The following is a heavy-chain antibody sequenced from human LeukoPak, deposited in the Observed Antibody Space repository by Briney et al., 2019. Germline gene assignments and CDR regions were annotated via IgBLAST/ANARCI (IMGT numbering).Heavy chain of an antibody. D-gene: IGHD6-19*01. V-gene: IGHV3-7*01. CDR1: GFTFSSYW. J-gene: IGHJ4*02. CDR3: ARVVRQWLVYFDY. Sequence: GSLRLSCAASGFTFSSYWMSWVRQAPGKGLEWVANIKQDGSEKYYVDSVKGRFTISRDNAKNSLYLQMNSLRAEDTAVYYCARVVRQWLVYFDYWGQGTLVTVSS. CDR2: IKQDGSEK.